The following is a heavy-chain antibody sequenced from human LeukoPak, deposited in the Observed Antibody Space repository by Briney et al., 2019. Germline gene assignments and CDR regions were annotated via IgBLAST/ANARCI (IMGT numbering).Heavy chain of an antibody. CDR3: ATTPLPDNSGWYQRPYDY. J-gene: IGHJ4*02. CDR2: IDPKSGGT. V-gene: IGHV1-2*02. Sequence: ASVKVSCKASGYTFTGYYMQWVRQAPGQGLEWMGWIDPKSGGTNYAQKFQGRVTMTRDTSITTAYMELSRLRSDDTAVYYCATTPLPDNSGWYQRPYDYWGQGTLVTVSS. D-gene: IGHD6-19*01. CDR1: GYTFTGYY.